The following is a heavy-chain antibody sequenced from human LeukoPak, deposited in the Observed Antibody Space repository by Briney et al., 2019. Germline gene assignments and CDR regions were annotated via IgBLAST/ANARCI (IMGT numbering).Heavy chain of an antibody. Sequence: PGGSLTLSCAASGFSISSFWMHWVRQAPGKGLVWVSRVNGEGGYRNYADSVKGRFTFSRDNARNTLYLQMHSLRAEDTAVYYCVRDGDDYNFDYWGQGSLVTVSS. V-gene: IGHV3-74*01. CDR1: GFSISSFW. J-gene: IGHJ4*02. D-gene: IGHD5-24*01. CDR2: VNGEGGYR. CDR3: VRDGDDYNFDY.